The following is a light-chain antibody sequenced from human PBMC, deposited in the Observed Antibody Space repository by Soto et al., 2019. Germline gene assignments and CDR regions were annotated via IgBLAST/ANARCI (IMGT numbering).Light chain of an antibody. Sequence: DIQMTQSPSSLSASVRDIVTITCRASQGSRHDLGWYQQKPGRAPKRLIYAASSLQSGVPSRFSGSGSGTEFTLTISSLQPEDYATYYCLQHNSYPPWTFGQETKLEIK. CDR1: QGSRHD. J-gene: IGKJ1*01. V-gene: IGKV1-17*01. CDR3: LQHNSYPPWT. CDR2: AAS.